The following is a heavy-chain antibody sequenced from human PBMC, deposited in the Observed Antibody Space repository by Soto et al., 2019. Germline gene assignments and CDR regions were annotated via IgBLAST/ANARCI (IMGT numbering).Heavy chain of an antibody. V-gene: IGHV3-21*01. CDR1: GFTFSSYS. J-gene: IGHJ6*03. D-gene: IGHD2-2*01. Sequence: GGSLRLSCAASGFTFSSYSMNWVRQAPGKGLEWVSSISSSSSYIYYANSVKGRFTISRDNAKNSLYLQMTSLRAEDTAVYYCAREWGRDCSSTSCYRKNDYYYYMDVWGKGTTVTVSS. CDR2: ISSSSSYI. CDR3: AREWGRDCSSTSCYRKNDYYYYMDV.